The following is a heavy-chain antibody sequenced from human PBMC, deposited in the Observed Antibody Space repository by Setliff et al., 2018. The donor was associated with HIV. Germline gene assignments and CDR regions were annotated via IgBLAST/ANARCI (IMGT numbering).Heavy chain of an antibody. D-gene: IGHD3-22*01. Sequence: ASVKVSCKTSGYTFTDYYIHWVRQAPGHGLEWMGWLNPNSGVTNYAQKFQGRVTMTRDTSIATVYMEVNRLTSDDTAIYYCARESVISDAKIDFWGRGTLVTVSS. J-gene: IGHJ2*01. V-gene: IGHV1-2*02. CDR1: GYTFTDYY. CDR2: LNPNSGVT. CDR3: ARESVISDAKIDF.